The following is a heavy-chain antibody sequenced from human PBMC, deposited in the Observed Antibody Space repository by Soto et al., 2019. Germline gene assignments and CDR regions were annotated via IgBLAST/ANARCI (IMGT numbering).Heavy chain of an antibody. J-gene: IGHJ4*02. CDR1: GFTYTNYW. CDR3: SRSLDS. V-gene: IGHV3-7*01. CDR2: ISPDGSQK. Sequence: SLRLSCAASGFTYTNYWMDWVRQVPGKGLEWVANISPDGSQKQYVDSVKGRFTISRDNAKNSLYLQMNRLTAEDSALYYCSRSLDSWGQGTRVTVFS.